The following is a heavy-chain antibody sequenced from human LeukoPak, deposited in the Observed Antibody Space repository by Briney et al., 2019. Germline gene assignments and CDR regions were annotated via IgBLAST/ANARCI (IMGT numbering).Heavy chain of an antibody. V-gene: IGHV4-34*01. D-gene: IGHD3-10*01. Sequence: PSETLSLTCAVYGVSFNDYYWTWIRQPPGKGLEWIGEVNHSGSTNHIPSLKSRVIISVDKSKNQFSLKLSSVTAADTAEYYCARKTYCYGSGDCFDSWGQGTLVTVSS. CDR1: GVSFNDYY. CDR3: ARKTYCYGSGDCFDS. J-gene: IGHJ4*02. CDR2: VNHSGST.